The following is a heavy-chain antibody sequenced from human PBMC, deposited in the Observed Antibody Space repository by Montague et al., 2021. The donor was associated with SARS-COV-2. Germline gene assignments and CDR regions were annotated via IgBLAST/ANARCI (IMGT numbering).Heavy chain of an antibody. CDR1: GDSMTSGSHF. CDR2: IQTSGTS. J-gene: IGHJ6*02. CDR3: VRDRPESWRISPGLAGLFATVVQSASGTDV. Sequence: TLSLTCTVSGDSMTSGSHFWTWIRQPAGKGLEWIGHIQTSGTSNYNPSLRDRITLSIDTSSNQFSLELRSVTAADSAVYFCVRDRPESWRISPGLAGLFATVVQSASGTDVWGRGTTVIVS. V-gene: IGHV4-61*09. D-gene: IGHD3-22*01.